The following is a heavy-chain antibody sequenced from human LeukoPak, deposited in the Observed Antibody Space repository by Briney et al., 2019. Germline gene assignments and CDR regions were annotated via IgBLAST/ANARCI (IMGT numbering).Heavy chain of an antibody. V-gene: IGHV4-59*11. Sequence: TSETLSLTCTVSGGSISSHYWSWIRQPPGKGLEWIGYIYYSGSTNYNPSLKPRLPISVDPSKNQFSLKLSSVTAADTAVYYCARTRRYDFWSGYIWFDPWGQGTLVTVSS. CDR1: GGSISSHY. D-gene: IGHD3-3*01. CDR3: ARTRRYDFWSGYIWFDP. J-gene: IGHJ5*02. CDR2: IYYSGST.